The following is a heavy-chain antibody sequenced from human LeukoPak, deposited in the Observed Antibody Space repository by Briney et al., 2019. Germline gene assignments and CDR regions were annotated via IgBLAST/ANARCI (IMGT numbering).Heavy chain of an antibody. J-gene: IGHJ4*02. CDR2: ISGSGGST. CDR3: AKEKRFKDGSDSSGYYLRD. Sequence: GGSLRLSCAASGFTFSSNAMSWVRQAPGEGLEWVSAISGSGGSTYYADSVKGRFTISRDNSKNTLYLQMNSLRAEDTAVYYCAKEKRFKDGSDSSGYYLRDWGQGTLVTVSS. D-gene: IGHD3-22*01. V-gene: IGHV3-23*01. CDR1: GFTFSSNA.